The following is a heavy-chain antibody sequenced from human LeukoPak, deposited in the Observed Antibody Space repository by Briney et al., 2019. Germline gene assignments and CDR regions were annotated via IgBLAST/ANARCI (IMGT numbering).Heavy chain of an antibody. V-gene: IGHV3-66*04. D-gene: IGHD6-19*01. J-gene: IGHJ4*02. CDR2: IYSGGST. CDR3: ARHVAGPYYFDY. Sequence: GGSLRLSCAASGFTFTSYSMNWVRQAPGKGLEWVSVIYSGGSTYYADSVKGRFTISRDNSKNTLYLQMNSLRAEDTAVYYCARHVAGPYYFDYWGQGTLVTVSS. CDR1: GFTFTSYS.